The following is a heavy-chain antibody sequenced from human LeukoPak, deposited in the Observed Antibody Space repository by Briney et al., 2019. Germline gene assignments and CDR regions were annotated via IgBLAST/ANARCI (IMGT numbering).Heavy chain of an antibody. CDR3: TTGSYCSTTTCYASSNYYYGLDA. V-gene: IGHV3-15*05. CDR1: GFTFSNAW. Sequence: GGSLRLSCAASGFTFSNAWMTWVRQAPGKGLEWVGRIYRNADGGTTDYAAPVKGRLTISRDDSKNTLYLQMNSLKTEDTAVYYCTTGSYCSTTTCYASSNYYYGLDAWGQGTSVTVSS. J-gene: IGHJ6*02. D-gene: IGHD2-2*01. CDR2: IYRNADGGTT.